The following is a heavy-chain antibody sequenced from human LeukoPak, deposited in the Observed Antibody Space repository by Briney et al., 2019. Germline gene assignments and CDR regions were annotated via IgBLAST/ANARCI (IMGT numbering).Heavy chain of an antibody. V-gene: IGHV3-13*01. Sequence: GGSLRLSCAASGFTFSSYDMHWVRHATGKDLEWVSAIGTAGDTYYPGSVKGRFTISRENAKNSLYLQMNSLGAEDTAVYYCARDSGIAAYDYWGQGTLVTVSS. CDR1: GFTFSSYD. J-gene: IGHJ4*02. CDR3: ARDSGIAAYDY. CDR2: IGTAGDT. D-gene: IGHD6-13*01.